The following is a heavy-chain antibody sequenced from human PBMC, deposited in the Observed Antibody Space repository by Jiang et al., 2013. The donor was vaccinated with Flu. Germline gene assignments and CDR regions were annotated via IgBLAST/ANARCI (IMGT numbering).Heavy chain of an antibody. V-gene: IGHV4-39*07. Sequence: GLVKPSETLSLTCSVSGGSISSTGYYWGWIRQPPGRGLEWIGAIYYSGSTYNNPSLKSRVTISVDTSKNQFSLRLTSVTAADVAVYYCARLWPPDSGGYYRDSFDIWGRGTMVTVSS. CDR2: IYYSGST. D-gene: IGHD1-26*01. CDR1: GGSISSTGYY. CDR3: ARLWPPDSGGYYRDSFDI. J-gene: IGHJ3*02.